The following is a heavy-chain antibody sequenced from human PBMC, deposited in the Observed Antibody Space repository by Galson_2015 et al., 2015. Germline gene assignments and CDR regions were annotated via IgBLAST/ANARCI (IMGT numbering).Heavy chain of an antibody. CDR2: ISVYNGNT. CDR3: ARDAEPGNYDFWSGNWFDP. V-gene: IGHV1-18*01. J-gene: IGHJ5*02. D-gene: IGHD3-3*01. Sequence: SVKVSCKASGYIFTSYGLSWVRQAPGQGLEWMGWISVYNGNTNYAQNFQGRVTMTTDTSTRTAYMELRSLRSDDTAVYYCARDAEPGNYDFWSGNWFDPWGQGTLVIVSS. CDR1: GYIFTSYG.